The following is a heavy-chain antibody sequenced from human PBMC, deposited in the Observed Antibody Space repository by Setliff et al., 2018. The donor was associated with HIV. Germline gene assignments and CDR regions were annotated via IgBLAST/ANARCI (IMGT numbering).Heavy chain of an antibody. D-gene: IGHD3-22*01. J-gene: IGHJ4*02. Sequence: PSETLSLTCAVYGGSFSGYYWSWIRQSPGKGLEWIGEINHSGSTNYNPSLKSRVAISVDTSKNQFSPKLSSVTAADTSVYYCARGPPKYYYDSSWYYFDYWGQGTLVTVSS. V-gene: IGHV4-34*01. CDR3: ARGPPKYYYDSSWYYFDY. CDR1: GGSFSGYY. CDR2: INHSGST.